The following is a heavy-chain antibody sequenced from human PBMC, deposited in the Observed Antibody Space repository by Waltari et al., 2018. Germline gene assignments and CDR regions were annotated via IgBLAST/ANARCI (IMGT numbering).Heavy chain of an antibody. D-gene: IGHD2-2*01. J-gene: IGHJ3*02. Sequence: EVQLLESGGGLVQPGGSLRLSCAASGFTFSSYAMSWVRQAPGKGLAWVSAISGSGGSTYYAYSVKGRFTISRDNSKNTLYLQMNSLRAEDTAVYYCAKDTVPATAGYFDAFDIWGQGTMVTVSS. CDR3: AKDTVPATAGYFDAFDI. CDR2: ISGSGGST. V-gene: IGHV3-23*01. CDR1: GFTFSSYA.